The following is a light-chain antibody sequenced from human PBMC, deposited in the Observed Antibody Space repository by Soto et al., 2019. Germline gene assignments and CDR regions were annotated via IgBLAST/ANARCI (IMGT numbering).Light chain of an antibody. J-gene: IGLJ1*01. CDR3: QSYGSSLSGV. V-gene: IGLV1-40*01. CDR1: SSNIGAGYD. Sequence: QPVLTQPPSVSGAPGQRVTISCTGSSSNIGAGYDVHWYQQLPGTAPKLLIYGNSNRPSGVPDRFSGSKSGTSASLAITGLQAEDADDYYCQSYGSSLSGVFGTGTKLTVL. CDR2: GNS.